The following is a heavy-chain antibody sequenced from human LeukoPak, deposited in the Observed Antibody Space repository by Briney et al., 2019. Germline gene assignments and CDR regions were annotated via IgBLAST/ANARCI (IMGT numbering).Heavy chain of an antibody. CDR3: AKDRTAVVTLDAFDI. J-gene: IGHJ3*02. V-gene: IGHV3-30*02. CDR2: IRYDGSNK. CDR1: GFTFGTFSSYG. D-gene: IGHD4-23*01. Sequence: GGSLRLSCAASGFTFGTFSSYGMHWVRQAPGKGLEWVAFIRYDGSNKYYADSVMGRFTISRDNSKNTLYLQMNSLRAEDTAAYYCAKDRTAVVTLDAFDIWGQGTMVTVSS.